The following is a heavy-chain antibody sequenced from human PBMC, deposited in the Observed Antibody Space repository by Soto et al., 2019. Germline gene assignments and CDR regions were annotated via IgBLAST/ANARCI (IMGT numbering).Heavy chain of an antibody. CDR2: IGTAGDT. Sequence: GSPRLSCSASGFTFSSYDMHWVRQGPGKGLEWVSAIGTAGDTNYAGSVKGRFTISRENAKNSLYLQMNSLRAGDTAIYFCARAIGPTLFDYWGQGTLVTVSS. V-gene: IGHV3-13*04. D-gene: IGHD3-22*01. CDR1: GFTFSSYD. CDR3: ARAIGPTLFDY. J-gene: IGHJ4*02.